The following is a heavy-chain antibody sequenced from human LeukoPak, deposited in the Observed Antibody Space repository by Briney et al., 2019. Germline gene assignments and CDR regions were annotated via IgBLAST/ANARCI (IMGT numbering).Heavy chain of an antibody. CDR3: AREGGLLWFGELLHQGYYFDY. J-gene: IGHJ4*02. CDR2: TYYRAKWYN. V-gene: IGHV6-1*01. CDR1: GDIVSSNSAA. D-gene: IGHD3-10*01. Sequence: SQTLSLTCAISGDIVSSNSAAWNWIRQSPSRGLEWLGRTYYRAKWYNDYAVSVKSRITINPDTSKNQFSLQLNSVTPEDTAVYYCAREGGLLWFGELLHQGYYFDYWGQGTLVTVSS.